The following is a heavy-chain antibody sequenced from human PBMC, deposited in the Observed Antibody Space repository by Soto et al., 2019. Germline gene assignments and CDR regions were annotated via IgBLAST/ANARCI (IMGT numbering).Heavy chain of an antibody. J-gene: IGHJ4*02. V-gene: IGHV5-51*01. D-gene: IGHD6-19*01. CDR2: IHGGDSNT. CDR1: GCMFSNYW. Sequence: AVNLSCKGCGCMFSNYWSGWVRQMPGKGLEWMGIIHGGDSNTRYSPSFDGQVTISTDKSINTAYLQWSSLKASDSAMYYCARRVTSSTGWDYWGQGTLVTVSS. CDR3: ARRVTSSTGWDY.